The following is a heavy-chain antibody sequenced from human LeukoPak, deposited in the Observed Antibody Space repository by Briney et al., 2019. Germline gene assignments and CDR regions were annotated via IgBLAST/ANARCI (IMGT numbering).Heavy chain of an antibody. D-gene: IGHD2-8*01. CDR3: ARLQYCTDGVCSFAFDI. J-gene: IGHJ3*02. CDR2: IYYSGST. CDR1: GDSISSSTYY. V-gene: IGHV4-39*01. Sequence: PSETLSLTCTVSGDSISSSTYYCVWIRQPPGKGLEWIGSIYYSGSTYYNPSLKSRVTISGDTSKNQFSLKLNSVTAADTAVYYCARLQYCTDGVCSFAFDIWGQGTMVTVSS.